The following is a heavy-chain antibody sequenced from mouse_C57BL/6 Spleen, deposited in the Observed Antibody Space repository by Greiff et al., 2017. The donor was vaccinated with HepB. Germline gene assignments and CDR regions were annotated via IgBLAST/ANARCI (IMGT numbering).Heavy chain of an antibody. CDR3: ARWDSSGYPYYYAMDY. J-gene: IGHJ4*01. CDR2: IDPNSGGT. CDR1: GYTFTSYW. V-gene: IGHV1-72*01. Sequence: VQLQQPGAELVKPGASVKLSCKASGYTFTSYWMHWVKQRPGRGLEWIGRIDPNSGGTKYNEKFKSKATLTVDKPSSTAYRQLSSLTSEDSAVYYCARWDSSGYPYYYAMDYWGQGTSVTVSS. D-gene: IGHD3-2*02.